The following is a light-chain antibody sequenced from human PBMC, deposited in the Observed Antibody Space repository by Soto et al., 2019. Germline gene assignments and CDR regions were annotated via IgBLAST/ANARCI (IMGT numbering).Light chain of an antibody. CDR2: KAS. CDR1: QSISDW. J-gene: IGKJ1*01. V-gene: IGKV1-5*03. Sequence: DVPMTQSPSTLSASVGDRVTITCRASQSISDWLAWYQQKPGKAPKLLIYKASSLESGVPLRFSGSGSGTEFTLTISSLQPDDFATYYCHQYYSYSRTFGQGTKVEIK. CDR3: HQYYSYSRT.